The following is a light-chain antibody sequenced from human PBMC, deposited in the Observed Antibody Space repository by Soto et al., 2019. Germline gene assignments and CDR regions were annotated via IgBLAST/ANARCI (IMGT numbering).Light chain of an antibody. Sequence: DIQMTQSPSSLSASVGDRVTITCRASQSISTYLNWYQQKPGKAPKLLISAASSLQSGVPSRFSGSGSGTGFARAISCLQPEDFATYYGQQSYSPFTFGGGTKVDIK. CDR2: AAS. CDR3: QQSYSPFT. V-gene: IGKV1-39*01. J-gene: IGKJ3*01. CDR1: QSISTY.